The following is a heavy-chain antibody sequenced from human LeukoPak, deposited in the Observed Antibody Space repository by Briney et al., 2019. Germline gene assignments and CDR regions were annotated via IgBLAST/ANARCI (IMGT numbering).Heavy chain of an antibody. CDR1: GGPTRSSSYY. CDR3: AREFTF. V-gene: IGHV4-61*02. D-gene: IGHD3-16*01. J-gene: IGHJ4*02. Sequence: ASQTLSLTCTVSGGPTRSSSYYWSWIRQPAGTGLEWIGRIYASGTTNYNPSLKSRVTISVDTSKNQFSLNLSSVSAADTAVYYCAREFTFWGQGILVTVSS. CDR2: IYASGTT.